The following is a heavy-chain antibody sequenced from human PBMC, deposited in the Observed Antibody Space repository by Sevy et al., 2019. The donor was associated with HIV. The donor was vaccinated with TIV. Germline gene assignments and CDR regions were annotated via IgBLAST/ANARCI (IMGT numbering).Heavy chain of an antibody. CDR1: GFSFSNYG. Sequence: GGSLRLSCEAFGFSFSNYGMHWVRQAPGKGPEWVSSIRLDGNDKQYADSVKGRFTISRDNSKNTLNLQMNSLRAEDTAVYYFAGDSGYSCYGLGALTYYFDYWGQGTLVTVSS. J-gene: IGHJ4*02. CDR3: AGDSGYSCYGLGALTYYFDY. CDR2: IRLDGNDK. D-gene: IGHD5-12*01. V-gene: IGHV3-30*02.